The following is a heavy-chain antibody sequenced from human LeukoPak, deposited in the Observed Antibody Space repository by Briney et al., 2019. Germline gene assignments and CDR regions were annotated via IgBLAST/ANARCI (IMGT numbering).Heavy chain of an antibody. V-gene: IGHV7-4-1*02. D-gene: IGHD2-15*01. CDR3: ARDVFPNCSGGSCYGIWFDP. Sequence: ASVKVSCKASGYTLTSYAMNWVRQAPGQGLEWMGWINTNTGNPTYAQGFTGRFVFSLDTSVSTAYLQISSLKAEDTAVYYCARDVFPNCSGGSCYGIWFDPWGQGTLVTVSS. CDR1: GYTLTSYA. CDR2: INTNTGNP. J-gene: IGHJ5*02.